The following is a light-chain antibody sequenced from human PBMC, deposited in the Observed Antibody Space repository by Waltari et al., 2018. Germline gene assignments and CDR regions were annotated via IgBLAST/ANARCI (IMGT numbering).Light chain of an antibody. J-gene: IGLJ2*01. CDR3: SSYTTSNTVV. V-gene: IGLV2-14*03. CDR2: DVS. CDR1: SSDVGGYNL. Sequence: QSALTQPASVSGSPGQSITISCTGSSSDVGGYNLVSWYQQHPGKAPKLMIYDVSNRPSGVSNRFSGSKSGNPASLTISWLQAEDEADYYCSSYTTSNTVVFGGGTKLTVL.